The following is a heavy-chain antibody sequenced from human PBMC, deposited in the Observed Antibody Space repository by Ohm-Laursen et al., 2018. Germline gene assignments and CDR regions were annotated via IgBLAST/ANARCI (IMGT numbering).Heavy chain of an antibody. CDR3: ARSSMVRGVIRVPYYYGMDV. CDR2: IYSGGST. Sequence: SLRLSCSASGFTVSSKYMSWVRQAPGKGLEWVSVIYSGGSTYYADSVKGRFTISRDNSKNTLYLQMNSLRAEDTAVYYCARSSMVRGVIRVPYYYGMDVWGQGTTVTVSS. CDR1: GFTVSSKY. D-gene: IGHD3-10*01. J-gene: IGHJ6*02. V-gene: IGHV3-66*01.